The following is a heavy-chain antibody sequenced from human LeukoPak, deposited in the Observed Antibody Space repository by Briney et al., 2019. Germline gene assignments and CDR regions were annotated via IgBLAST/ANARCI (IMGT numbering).Heavy chain of an antibody. Sequence: PGGSLRLSCAASGFTFSSYEMNWVRQAPGKGLEWVSYISSSGSTIYYADSVKGRFTISRDNAKNSLYLQMNSLRAEDTAVYYCARVFLYRSSYGEYLDYWGQGTLVTVSS. CDR1: GFTFSSYE. J-gene: IGHJ4*02. CDR2: ISSSGSTI. D-gene: IGHD5-18*01. V-gene: IGHV3-48*03. CDR3: ARVFLYRSSYGEYLDY.